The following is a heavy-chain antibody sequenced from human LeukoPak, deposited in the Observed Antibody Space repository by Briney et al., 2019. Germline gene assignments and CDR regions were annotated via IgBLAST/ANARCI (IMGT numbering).Heavy chain of an antibody. J-gene: IGHJ4*02. Sequence: ASVKVSCKASGYIFTGYYMHWVPQAPGQGLEWMGWINPNSGGTNSAQKFQGRVTMTRDTSISTAYMELSRLTSDDTAVYCCARHPYSGSYHFDYWGQGTLVTVSS. CDR1: GYIFTGYY. CDR3: ARHPYSGSYHFDY. CDR2: INPNSGGT. V-gene: IGHV1-2*02. D-gene: IGHD1-26*01.